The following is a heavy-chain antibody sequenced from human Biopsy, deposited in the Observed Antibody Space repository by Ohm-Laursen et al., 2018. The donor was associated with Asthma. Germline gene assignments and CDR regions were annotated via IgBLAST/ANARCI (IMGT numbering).Heavy chain of an antibody. J-gene: IGHJ4*02. CDR3: ARGWNCGGDCYSLDS. D-gene: IGHD2-21*02. Sequence: SETLSLTCAVSGDSIDSGDYSWTWIRQSPGVGLEWIGYVYRNGNTYYNPTLKNRVTISIDRSKYQFSLRLRSVTAAATAVYYCARGWNCGGDCYSLDSWGQGTLVTVSS. CDR2: VYRNGNT. V-gene: IGHV4-30-2*06. CDR1: GDSIDSGDYS.